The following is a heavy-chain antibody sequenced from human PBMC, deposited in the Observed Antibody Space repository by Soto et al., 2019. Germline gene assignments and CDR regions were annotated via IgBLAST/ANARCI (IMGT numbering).Heavy chain of an antibody. D-gene: IGHD5-18*01. CDR3: ARDPPIHTAMATYYYYGMDV. V-gene: IGHV3-30-3*01. Sequence: QVQLVESGGGVVQPGRSLRLSCAASGFTFSSYAMHWVRQAPGKGLEWVAVISYDGSNKYYADSVKGRFTISRDNSKNTLYLQMNSLRAEDTAVYYCARDPPIHTAMATYYYYGMDVWGQGTTVTVSS. CDR1: GFTFSSYA. CDR2: ISYDGSNK. J-gene: IGHJ6*02.